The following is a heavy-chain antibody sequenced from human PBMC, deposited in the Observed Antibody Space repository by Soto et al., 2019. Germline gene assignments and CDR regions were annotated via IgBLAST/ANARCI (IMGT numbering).Heavy chain of an antibody. J-gene: IGHJ4*02. CDR3: ARHGPVLLWFGELFKAPFYY. V-gene: IGHV4-34*01. CDR2: INHSGST. D-gene: IGHD3-10*01. CDR1: GGSFSGYY. Sequence: SETLSLTCAVYGGSFSGYYWSWIRQPPGKGLEWIGEINHSGSTNYNPSLKSRVTISVDTSKNQFSLKLSSVTAADTAVYYCARHGPVLLWFGELFKAPFYYWGQGTLVTVSS.